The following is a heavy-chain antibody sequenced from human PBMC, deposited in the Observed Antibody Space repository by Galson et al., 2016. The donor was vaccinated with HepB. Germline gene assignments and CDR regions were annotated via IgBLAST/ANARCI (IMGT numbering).Heavy chain of an antibody. CDR1: GYTLNELS. CDR3: ATPPVVDGLYYFNY. V-gene: IGHV1-24*01. Sequence: SVKVSCKVSGYTLNELSIHWVRQAPGKGLEWMGGFDPEIHKTIYTQNFQGRVTMTEDTSTDTAYMVLSSLRSEDTAVYYCATPPVVDGLYYFNYWGQGTLVTVSS. CDR2: FDPEIHKT. D-gene: IGHD1-14*01. J-gene: IGHJ4*02.